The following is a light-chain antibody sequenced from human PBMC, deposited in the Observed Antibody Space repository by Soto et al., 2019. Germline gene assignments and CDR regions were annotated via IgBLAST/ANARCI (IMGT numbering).Light chain of an antibody. CDR1: SSDVGGYNY. J-gene: IGLJ2*01. CDR2: EVS. CDR3: SSYAGSNNVV. Sequence: QSALTQPPSASGSPGQSVTISCTGTSSDVGGYNYFSWYQQHPGKAPKLMIYEVSTRPSGVPDRFSGSKSGNTASLTVSGLQAEDEADYYCSSYAGSNNVVFVGGTKLTVL. V-gene: IGLV2-8*01.